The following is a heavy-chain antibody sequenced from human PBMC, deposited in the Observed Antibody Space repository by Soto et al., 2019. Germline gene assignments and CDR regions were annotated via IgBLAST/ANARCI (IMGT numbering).Heavy chain of an antibody. CDR1: GGSISSSSYY. CDR2: IYYSGST. J-gene: IGHJ5*02. CDR3: ARTYSSGWYRGGWFDP. V-gene: IGHV4-39*01. Sequence: SETLSLTCTVSGGSISSSSYYWGWIRQPPGKGLEWIGSIYYSGSTYYNPSLKSRVTISVDTSKNQFSLKLSSVTAADTAVYYCARTYSSGWYRGGWFDPWGQGTLVTVS. D-gene: IGHD6-19*01.